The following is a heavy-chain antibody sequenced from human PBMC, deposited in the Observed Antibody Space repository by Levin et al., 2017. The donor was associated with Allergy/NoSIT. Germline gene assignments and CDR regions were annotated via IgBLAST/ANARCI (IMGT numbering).Heavy chain of an antibody. J-gene: IGHJ4*02. D-gene: IGHD1-14*01. Sequence: QAGGSLRLSCAASGFTFSSYAMHWVRQAPGKGLEWVAFISYDGSDKSYVESVKGRFTISRDDSKNTLYLQMNSLRAEDTAAYYCAKEGPGRDFDYWGKGTLVAVSS. CDR3: AKEGPGRDFDY. CDR2: ISYDGSDK. V-gene: IGHV3-30*18. CDR1: GFTFSSYA.